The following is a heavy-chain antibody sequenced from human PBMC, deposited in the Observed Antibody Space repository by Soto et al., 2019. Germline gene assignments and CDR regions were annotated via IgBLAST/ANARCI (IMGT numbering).Heavy chain of an antibody. V-gene: IGHV1-18*01. CDR3: ARGRYGDY. J-gene: IGHJ4*02. D-gene: IGHD1-1*01. CDR2: ISAHNGNT. Sequence: QVHLVQSGAEVKKPGASVKVSCKGSGYAFTTYGITWVRQAPGQGLERMGWISAHNGNTNYAQKLQGRVTGTRETSTSTVNVEVRSLRSDDTAVYYCARGRYGDYWGQGALVTVSS. CDR1: GYAFTTYG.